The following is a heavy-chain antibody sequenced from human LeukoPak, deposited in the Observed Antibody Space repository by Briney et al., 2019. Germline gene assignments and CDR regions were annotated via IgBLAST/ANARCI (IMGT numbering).Heavy chain of an antibody. Sequence: PVASVKVSCKASGYSFTGYYMHWVRQAPGQGLEWMGWINPNSGGTNYAQKFQGRVTMTRDTSISTAYMELSRLRSDDTAVYYCARAQIVVLPVGMSEGVDWFDPWGQGSLVTVSS. CDR1: GYSFTGYY. CDR2: INPNSGGT. V-gene: IGHV1-2*02. D-gene: IGHD2-2*01. J-gene: IGHJ5*02. CDR3: ARAQIVVLPVGMSEGVDWFDP.